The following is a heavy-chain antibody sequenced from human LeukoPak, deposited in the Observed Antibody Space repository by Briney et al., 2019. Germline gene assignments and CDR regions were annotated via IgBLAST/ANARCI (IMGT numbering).Heavy chain of an antibody. D-gene: IGHD3-22*01. J-gene: IGHJ4*02. CDR3: AKDLKRRYYYDSSGYYSSHPFDY. V-gene: IGHV3-23*01. CDR1: GFTFSSYA. CDR2: ISGSGGST. Sequence: GGSLRLSCAASGFTFSSYAMSWVRQAPGKGLEWVSAISGSGGSTYYADSVKGRFTISRDNSKNTLYLQMNSLRAEDTAVYYCAKDLKRRYYYDSSGYYSSHPFDYWGQGTLVTVSS.